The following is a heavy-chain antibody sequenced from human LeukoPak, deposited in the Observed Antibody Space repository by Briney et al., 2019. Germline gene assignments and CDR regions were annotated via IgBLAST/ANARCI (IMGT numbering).Heavy chain of an antibody. V-gene: IGHV4-30-2*01. CDR1: GGSISSGGYS. J-gene: IGHJ6*02. CDR2: IYHSGST. Sequence: SQTLSLTCAVSGGSISSGGYSWSWIRQPPGKGLEWIGCIYHSGSTYYNPSLKSRVTISVDRSKNQFSLKLSSVTAADTAVYYCARVGGSIIYGMDVWGQGTTVTVSS. CDR3: ARVGGSIIYGMDV. D-gene: IGHD1-26*01.